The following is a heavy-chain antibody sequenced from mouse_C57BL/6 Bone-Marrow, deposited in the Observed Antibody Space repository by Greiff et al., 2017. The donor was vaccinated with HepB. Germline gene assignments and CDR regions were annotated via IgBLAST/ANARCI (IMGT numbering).Heavy chain of an antibody. CDR2: IDPSDSYT. CDR1: GYTFTSYW. D-gene: IGHD1-1*01. V-gene: IGHV1-59*01. Sequence: QVQLKQPGAELVRPGTSVKLSCKASGYTFTSYWMHWVKQRPGQGLEWIGVIDPSDSYTNYNQKFKGKATLTVDTSSSTAYMQLSSLTSEDSAVYYCARGYYGSSYYFDYWGQGTTLTVSS. J-gene: IGHJ2*01. CDR3: ARGYYGSSYYFDY.